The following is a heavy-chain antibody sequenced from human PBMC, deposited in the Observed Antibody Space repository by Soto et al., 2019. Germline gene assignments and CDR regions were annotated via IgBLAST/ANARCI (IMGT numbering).Heavy chain of an antibody. V-gene: IGHV4-34*01. Sequence: SETLSLTCAVYGGSFSGYYWSWIRQPPGKGLEWIGEINHSGSTNYNPSLKSRVTISVDTSKNQFSLKLSSVTAADTAVYYCARVLSDSSGYNDAFDIWGQGTMVTVSS. CDR2: INHSGST. CDR3: ARVLSDSSGYNDAFDI. J-gene: IGHJ3*02. D-gene: IGHD3-22*01. CDR1: GGSFSGYY.